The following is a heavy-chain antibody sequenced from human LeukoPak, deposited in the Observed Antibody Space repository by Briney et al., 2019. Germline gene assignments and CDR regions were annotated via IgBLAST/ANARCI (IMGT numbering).Heavy chain of an antibody. Sequence: GESLKISCKGSGYSFTSYWNGWVRQMPGKGLEWMVIIYPGDSDTRYSPSFQGQVTISADKSISTAYLQWSSLEASDTAMYYCARSETTATPVDYWGQGTLVTVSS. V-gene: IGHV5-51*01. D-gene: IGHD4-17*01. CDR1: GYSFTSYW. CDR2: IYPGDSDT. J-gene: IGHJ4*02. CDR3: ARSETTATPVDY.